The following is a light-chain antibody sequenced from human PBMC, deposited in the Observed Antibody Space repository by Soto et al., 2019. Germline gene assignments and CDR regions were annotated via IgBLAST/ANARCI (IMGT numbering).Light chain of an antibody. V-gene: IGKV1-12*01. CDR1: QDISSW. CDR2: TTS. CDR3: QQANRFPIT. J-gene: IGKJ5*01. Sequence: DIQMTQSPSFVSASVGDRVTVTCRASQDISSWLAWYQQKPGKAPELLIYTTSTLGSGVPSRFSGSRSGTDFTLTISGLQPEDFATYYCQQANRFPITFGQGTRLEIK.